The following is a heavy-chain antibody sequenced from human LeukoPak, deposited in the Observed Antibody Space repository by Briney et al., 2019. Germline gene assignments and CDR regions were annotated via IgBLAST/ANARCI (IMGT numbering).Heavy chain of an antibody. CDR1: GGSISSSSYY. J-gene: IGHJ6*03. D-gene: IGHD3-10*01. CDR3: ARYRPMVRGVITKSRYYYYYYMDV. CDR2: IYYSGST. V-gene: IGHV4-39*07. Sequence: SETLSLTCTVSGGSISSSSYYWGWIRQPPGKGLEWIGSIYYSGSTYYNPSLKSRVTISVDTSKNQFSLKLSSVTAADTAVYYCARYRPMVRGVITKSRYYYYYYMDVWGKGTTVTVSS.